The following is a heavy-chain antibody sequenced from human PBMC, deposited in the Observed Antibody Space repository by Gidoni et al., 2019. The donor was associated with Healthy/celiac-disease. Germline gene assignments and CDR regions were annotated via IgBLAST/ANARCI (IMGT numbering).Heavy chain of an antibody. J-gene: IGHJ4*02. D-gene: IGHD4-17*01. CDR1: GGSFSGYY. CDR3: ARGRAVTNFDY. CDR2: INHSGST. V-gene: IGHV4-34*01. Sequence: QVQLQQWGAGVLKPSETLSLTCAVYGGSFSGYYWSWIRQPPGKGLEWIGEINHSGSTNYNPSLKSRVTISVDTSKNQFSLKLSSVTAADTAVYYCARGRAVTNFDYWGQGTLVTVSS.